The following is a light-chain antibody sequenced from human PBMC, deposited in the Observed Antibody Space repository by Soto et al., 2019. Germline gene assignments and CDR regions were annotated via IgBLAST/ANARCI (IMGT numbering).Light chain of an antibody. V-gene: IGKV1-39*01. CDR3: QQTYRTTT. CDR1: QSISSY. J-gene: IGKJ4*01. CDR2: TAS. Sequence: DIPMTQSPSSLSASVGDRVTITCRASQSISSYLNWYQQKPGKAPELLIYTASTLRSGVPSRFSGSGSETDFTLTINSLQPEDFATYYCQQTYRTTTFGGGTKVEI.